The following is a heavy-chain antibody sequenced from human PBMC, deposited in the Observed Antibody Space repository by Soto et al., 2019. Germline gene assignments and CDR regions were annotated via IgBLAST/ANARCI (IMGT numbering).Heavy chain of an antibody. J-gene: IGHJ4*02. V-gene: IGHV1-18*01. CDR3: VRDLDGSGSYYTNY. CDR1: GYAFRHYG. D-gene: IGHD3-10*01. Sequence: QVQLVQSGAEVKKPGASVQVSCKASGYAFRHYGITWVRQAPGQGLEWMGWIGPYNGKTNYAQKLQDRVTMTTDTSTGIAYMELRSLRSDDTAVYFCVRDLDGSGSYYTNYWGQGTLVTVSS. CDR2: IGPYNGKT.